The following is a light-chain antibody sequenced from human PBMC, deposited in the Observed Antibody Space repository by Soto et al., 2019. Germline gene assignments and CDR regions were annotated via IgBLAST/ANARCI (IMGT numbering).Light chain of an antibody. CDR2: TNN. V-gene: IGLV1-44*01. J-gene: IGLJ1*01. Sequence: QSVLTQPPSASGTPGQRVTMSCSGSTSNIGSHPVNWFQHLPGTAPKLLIITNNQRPSGVPDRFSGYKSGTSASLVISGLQSEDEADYYCATWDDSLKGVFGTGTKVTVL. CDR3: ATWDDSLKGV. CDR1: TSNIGSHP.